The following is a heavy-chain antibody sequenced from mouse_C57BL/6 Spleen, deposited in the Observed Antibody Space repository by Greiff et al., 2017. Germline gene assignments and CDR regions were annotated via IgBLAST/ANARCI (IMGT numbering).Heavy chain of an antibody. CDR2: ISDGGSYT. Sequence: EVQLVESGGGLVKPGGSLKLSCAASGFTFSSYAMSWVRQTPEKRLEWVATISDGGSYTYYPDNVKGRFTISRDNAKNNLYLQMSHLKSEDTAMYYCARDSWSSGYDYWGQGTTLTVSS. CDR1: GFTFSSYA. V-gene: IGHV5-4*01. CDR3: ARDSWSSGYDY. J-gene: IGHJ2*01. D-gene: IGHD3-2*02.